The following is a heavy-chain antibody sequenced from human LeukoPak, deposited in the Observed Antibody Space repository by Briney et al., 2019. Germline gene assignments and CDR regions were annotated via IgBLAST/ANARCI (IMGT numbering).Heavy chain of an antibody. CDR1: GFTFSGYW. CDR2: IKQGGSET. CDR3: ARGKGVDY. Sequence: GVSLRLSCAASGFTFSGYWMTWLRHSPGKGLEWVANIKQGGSETYYVDSVKGRFTISRDNARNSLYLQMNRLRVEDTAVYSCARGKGVDYWGQGILVTVSS. V-gene: IGHV3-7*01. J-gene: IGHJ4*02.